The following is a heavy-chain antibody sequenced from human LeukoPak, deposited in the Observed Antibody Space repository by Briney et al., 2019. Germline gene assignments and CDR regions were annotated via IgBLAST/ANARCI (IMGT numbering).Heavy chain of an antibody. V-gene: IGHV3-21*01. D-gene: IGHD3-3*01. CDR1: GFTFSSYS. Sequence: GGSLRLSCAASGFTFSSYSMNWVRQAPGKGLEWVSSISSSSSYIYYADSVKGRFTISRDNAKNSLYLQMNSLRAEDTAVYYCAREGRPLSYYDLWSGSYTNYYYYMDDWGKGTTVTVSS. CDR3: AREGRPLSYYDLWSGSYTNYYYYMDD. J-gene: IGHJ6*03. CDR2: ISSSSSYI.